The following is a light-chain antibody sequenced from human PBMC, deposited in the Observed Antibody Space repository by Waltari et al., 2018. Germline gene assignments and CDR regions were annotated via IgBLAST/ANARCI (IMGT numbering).Light chain of an antibody. V-gene: IGKV3-15*01. CDR2: HSS. CDR3: QQYNNWLPVT. J-gene: IGKJ1*01. CDR1: QSIGFS. Sequence: TVVTQSPGTLSVSPGERVTLSCRTSQSIGFSLAWYHQKPGQAPRLLMFHSSTRAPGSPATFSGSGSSTEFSPPIGSLQSEDFAVYYCQQYNNWLPVTFGQGTKVEI.